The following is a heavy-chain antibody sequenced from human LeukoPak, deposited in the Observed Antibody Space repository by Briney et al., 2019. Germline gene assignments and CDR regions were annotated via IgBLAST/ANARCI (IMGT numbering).Heavy chain of an antibody. CDR3: ARDRIKTNGSGMKYLDYYYGMDV. Sequence: PGGSLRLSCAASGFTFSDYYMSWIRQAPGKGLEWVSYISSSGSTIYYADSVKGRFTISRDNAKNSLYLQMNSLRAEDTAVYYCARDRIKTNGSGMKYLDYYYGMDVWGQGTTVTVSS. V-gene: IGHV3-11*01. J-gene: IGHJ6*02. D-gene: IGHD3-10*01. CDR2: ISSSGSTI. CDR1: GFTFSDYY.